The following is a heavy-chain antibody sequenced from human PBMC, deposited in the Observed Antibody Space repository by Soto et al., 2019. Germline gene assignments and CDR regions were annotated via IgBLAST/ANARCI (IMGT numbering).Heavy chain of an antibody. CDR1: GFTFSDSA. Sequence: GESLKISCAASGFTFSDSAIHWVRRASGKGLEWVGRIRSKLNNYATTYAASVKGRFAISRDDSENTVYLQVNSLKTEDTAVYYCARDVGDRFPGRLDPWGQGTLVTVSS. CDR2: IRSKLNNYAT. D-gene: IGHD2-21*01. J-gene: IGHJ5*02. CDR3: ARDVGDRFPGRLDP. V-gene: IGHV3-73*01.